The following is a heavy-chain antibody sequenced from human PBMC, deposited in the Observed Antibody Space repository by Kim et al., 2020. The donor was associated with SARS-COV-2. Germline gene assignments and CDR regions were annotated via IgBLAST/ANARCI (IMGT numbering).Heavy chain of an antibody. D-gene: IGHD3-10*01. CDR1: GFTFSSYG. CDR2: ISYDGSNK. V-gene: IGHV3-30*03. CDR3: ARGGTLWTGGAFDI. J-gene: IGHJ3*02. Sequence: GGSLRLSCAASGFTFSSYGMHWVRQAPGKGLEWVAVISYDGSNKYYADSVKGRFTISRDNSKNTLYLQMNSLRAEDTAVYYCARGGTLWTGGAFDIWGQGTMVTVSS.